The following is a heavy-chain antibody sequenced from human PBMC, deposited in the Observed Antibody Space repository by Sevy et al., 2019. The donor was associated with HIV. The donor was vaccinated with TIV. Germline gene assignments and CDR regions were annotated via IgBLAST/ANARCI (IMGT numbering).Heavy chain of an antibody. CDR2: ISGSGGST. CDR1: GFTFNTHA. D-gene: IGHD2-2*01. V-gene: IGHV3-23*01. Sequence: GGSLRLSCAASGFTFNTHAMNWVRQAPGKGLEWVSAISGSGGSTYYADSVKGRFTISRDNSKNTLYLQMNSLRAEDTAVYYCAKVHDIVVVPAATPAGWFDPWGQGTLVTVSS. J-gene: IGHJ5*02. CDR3: AKVHDIVVVPAATPAGWFDP.